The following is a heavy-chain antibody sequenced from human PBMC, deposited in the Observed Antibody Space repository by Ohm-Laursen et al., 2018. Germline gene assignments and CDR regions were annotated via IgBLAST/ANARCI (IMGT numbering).Heavy chain of an antibody. CDR2: IYSGGST. V-gene: IGHV3-53*05. Sequence: SLRLSCTASGFTVSSNYMSWVRQAPGKGLEWVSVIYSGGSTYYADSVKGRFTISRDNSKNTLYLQMNSLRAEDTAVYYCAKDLAVAGTYFDYWGQGTLVTVSS. D-gene: IGHD6-19*01. J-gene: IGHJ4*02. CDR3: AKDLAVAGTYFDY. CDR1: GFTVSSNY.